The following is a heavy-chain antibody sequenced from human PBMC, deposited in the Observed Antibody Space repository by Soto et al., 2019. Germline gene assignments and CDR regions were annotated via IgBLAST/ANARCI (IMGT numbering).Heavy chain of an antibody. D-gene: IGHD6-13*01. CDR2: INHSGST. V-gene: IGHV4-34*01. CDR3: ARGLKAPLAAAGRSTWWPNYYYYGMDV. Sequence: TLSLTCAVYGGSFSGYYWSWIRQPPGKGLEWIGEINHSGSTNYNPSLRSRVTISVDTSKNQFSLKLSSVTAADTAVYYCARGLKAPLAAAGRSTWWPNYYYYGMDVWGQGTTVTVSS. CDR1: GGSFSGYY. J-gene: IGHJ6*02.